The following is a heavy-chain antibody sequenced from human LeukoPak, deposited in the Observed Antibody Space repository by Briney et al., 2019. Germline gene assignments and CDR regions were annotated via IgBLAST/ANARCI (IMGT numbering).Heavy chain of an antibody. CDR3: AKGFRSGESGYYFDY. CDR2: ISGSGGST. D-gene: IGHD7-27*01. Sequence: GGSLRLPCAASGFTFSSYAMSWVRQAPEKGLEWVSAISGSGGSTYYADSVKGRFTISRDNSKNTVYLQMNSLRAEDTAVYYCAKGFRSGESGYYFDYWGQGTLVTVSS. V-gene: IGHV3-23*01. J-gene: IGHJ4*02. CDR1: GFTFSSYA.